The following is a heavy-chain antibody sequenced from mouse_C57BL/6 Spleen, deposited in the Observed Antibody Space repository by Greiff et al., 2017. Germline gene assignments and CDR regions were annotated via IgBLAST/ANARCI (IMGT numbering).Heavy chain of an antibody. CDR2: IYPGDGDT. CDR3: AREDYYGSSYWYFDV. D-gene: IGHD1-1*01. CDR1: GYAFSSSW. V-gene: IGHV1-82*01. Sequence: QVQLQQSGPVLVKPGASVKISCKASGYAFSSSWMNWVKQRPGKGLEWIGRIYPGDGDTNYNGKFKGKATLTADKSSSTAYMQLSSLTSEDSAVYFCAREDYYGSSYWYFDVWGTGTTVTVSS. J-gene: IGHJ1*03.